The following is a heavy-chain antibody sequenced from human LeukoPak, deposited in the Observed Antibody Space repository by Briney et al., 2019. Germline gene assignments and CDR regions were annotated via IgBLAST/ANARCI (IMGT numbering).Heavy chain of an antibody. J-gene: IGHJ4*02. CDR2: IYYSGNT. D-gene: IGHD3/OR15-3a*01. CDR3: ARQTGSGLFILP. Sequence: SETLSLTCTVSGGSIISYYWSWIRQPPGKGLEWIGSIYYSGNTYYNASLKSQVSISIDTSKNQFSLRLTSVTAADTAVYYCARQTGSGLFILPGGQGTLVTVSS. CDR1: GGSIISYY. V-gene: IGHV4-59*04.